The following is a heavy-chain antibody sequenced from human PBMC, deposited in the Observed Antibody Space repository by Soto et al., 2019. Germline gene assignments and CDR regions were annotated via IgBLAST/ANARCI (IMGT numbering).Heavy chain of an antibody. V-gene: IGHV3-23*01. D-gene: IGHD2-2*01. CDR1: GFTFSRCA. CDR3: AKEIVVPAAI. J-gene: IGHJ4*02. Sequence: EVQLLESGGGLVQPGGSLRLSCVASGFTFSRCAMSWVRQAPGKGLEWVSAISGGGGSTYYADSVKGRFTISRDNSKNTLYLQMNSLRAVDTAVYYCAKEIVVPAAIGGQGTLVTVSS. CDR2: ISGGGGST.